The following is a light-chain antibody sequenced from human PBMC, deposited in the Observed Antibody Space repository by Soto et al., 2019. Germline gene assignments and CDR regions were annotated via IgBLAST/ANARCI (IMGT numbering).Light chain of an antibody. Sequence: QSVLTQPASVSGSPGQSITITCTGTSSDVATDNRVSWYQHHPGKASKLLISEVIKRPSGVSNRFSGSKSGNTASLTISGLQAEDEAAYYCCSYTNTGTFGFGSGTKVTVL. J-gene: IGLJ1*01. CDR3: CSYTNTGTFG. CDR1: SSDVATDNR. CDR2: EVI. V-gene: IGLV2-23*02.